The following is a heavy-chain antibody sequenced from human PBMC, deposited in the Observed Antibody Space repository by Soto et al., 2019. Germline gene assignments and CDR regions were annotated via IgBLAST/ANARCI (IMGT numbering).Heavy chain of an antibody. V-gene: IGHV3-23*01. CDR1: GFTFSSYG. CDR2: ISGSGGST. Sequence: GGSLRLSCAASGFTFSSYGMSWVRQAPGKGLEWVSAISGSGGSTYYADSVKGRFTISRDNSKNTLYLQMNSLRAEDTAVYYCAKGKSLAQPTSKPRDYGGNFPLNEPWYYWGQGTLVTVSS. D-gene: IGHD4-17*01. J-gene: IGHJ4*02. CDR3: AKGKSLAQPTSKPRDYGGNFPLNEPWYY.